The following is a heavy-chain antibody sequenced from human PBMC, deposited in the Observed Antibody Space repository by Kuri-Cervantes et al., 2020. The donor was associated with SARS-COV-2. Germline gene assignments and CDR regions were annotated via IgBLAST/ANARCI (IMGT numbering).Heavy chain of an antibody. CDR2: IKQDGSEK. Sequence: GESLKISCAASGFTFSSYWMSWVRQAPGKGLEWVANIKQDGSEKYYVDSVKGRFTISRDNAKNSLYLQMNSLRAEDTAVYYCARADFWSGYYIDYWGQGTPVTVSS. V-gene: IGHV3-7*01. D-gene: IGHD3-3*01. CDR3: ARADFWSGYYIDY. J-gene: IGHJ4*02. CDR1: GFTFSSYW.